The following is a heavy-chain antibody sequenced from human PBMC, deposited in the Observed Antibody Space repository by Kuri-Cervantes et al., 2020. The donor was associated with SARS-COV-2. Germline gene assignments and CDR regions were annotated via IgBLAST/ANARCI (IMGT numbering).Heavy chain of an antibody. D-gene: IGHD1-20*01. CDR1: GFTFSSYA. CDR3: AREPTINWSDIGNSLDV. CDR2: ISYDGSNK. V-gene: IGHV3-30*04. J-gene: IGHJ6*04. Sequence: GESLKISCAASGFTFSSYAMHWVRQAPGKGLEWVAVISYDGSNKYYADSLKGRFTISRDNSKNTLYVQMVSLRPEDTAVYYCAREPTINWSDIGNSLDVWGKGTAVTVSS.